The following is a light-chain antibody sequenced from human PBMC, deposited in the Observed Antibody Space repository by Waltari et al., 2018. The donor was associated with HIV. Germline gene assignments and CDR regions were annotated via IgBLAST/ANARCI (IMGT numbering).Light chain of an antibody. Sequence: QSVLTQPPSASGTPGQRVTISCSGRCSKLGSNTVNWYQQLPGTAPQLLSYSNNQRPSGVPDRLSGSKSGTSASLAISGLQSEDEADYYWAAWHDSLNGSWVFGGGTKLTVL. CDR1: CSKLGSNT. CDR3: AAWHDSLNGSWV. J-gene: IGLJ3*02. CDR2: SNN. V-gene: IGLV1-44*01.